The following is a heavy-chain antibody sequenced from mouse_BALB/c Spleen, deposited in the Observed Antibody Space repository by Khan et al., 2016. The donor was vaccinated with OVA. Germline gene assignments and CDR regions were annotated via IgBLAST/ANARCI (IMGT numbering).Heavy chain of an antibody. CDR3: ARGSYYGYTMGY. D-gene: IGHD1-1*01. CDR2: ISYSGLT. J-gene: IGHJ4*01. Sequence: EVKLLESGPGLVKPSQSLSLTCTVTGYSITSNYAWNWIRQFPGNKLEWMGYISYSGLTRYNPSLKSRISITRDTSKNQFFLQLNSVTTEDTATYYCARGSYYGYTMGYWGQGTSGTGAS. CDR1: GYSITSNYA. V-gene: IGHV3-2*02.